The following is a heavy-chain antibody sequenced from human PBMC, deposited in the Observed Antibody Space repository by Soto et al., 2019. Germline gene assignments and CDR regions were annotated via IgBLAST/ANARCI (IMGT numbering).Heavy chain of an antibody. Sequence: PXGSLRLSCAASGFTFSSYSMNWVRQAPGKGLEWVSSIGGSSDSISYADSVKGRFTISRDNAQMSLYLQMSSLRAEDTAVYYCARELYGDYAIDYWGQGTLVTVSS. J-gene: IGHJ4*02. CDR2: IGGSSDSI. D-gene: IGHD4-17*01. CDR3: ARELYGDYAIDY. V-gene: IGHV3-21*01. CDR1: GFTFSSYS.